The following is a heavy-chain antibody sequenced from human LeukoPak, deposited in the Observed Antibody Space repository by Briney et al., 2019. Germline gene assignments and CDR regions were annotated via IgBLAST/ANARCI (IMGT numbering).Heavy chain of an antibody. D-gene: IGHD3-10*01. CDR2: ISSSGSTI. Sequence: GGSLRLSCAASGFTFSDYYMSWIRQAPGKGLEWVSYISSSGSTIYYADSVKGRFTISRDNAKNSLYLQMNSLRAEDTAVYYCARDTLLLWRLGMDVWGQGTTVTVSS. J-gene: IGHJ6*02. CDR3: ARDTLLLWRLGMDV. V-gene: IGHV3-11*01. CDR1: GFTFSDYY.